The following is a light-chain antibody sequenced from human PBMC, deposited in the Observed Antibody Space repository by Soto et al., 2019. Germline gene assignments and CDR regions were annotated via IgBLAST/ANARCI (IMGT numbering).Light chain of an antibody. V-gene: IGKV3-15*01. J-gene: IGKJ1*01. Sequence: EIVMTQSPATLSVSPGERATLSCRASQSVNSNLAWYQQKPGQAPRLLIYGASSRATGIPARFSGSGSETEFTLTISSLQSEDYAIYYCQQYNNWPLWTFGQGTKVDIK. CDR2: GAS. CDR1: QSVNSN. CDR3: QQYNNWPLWT.